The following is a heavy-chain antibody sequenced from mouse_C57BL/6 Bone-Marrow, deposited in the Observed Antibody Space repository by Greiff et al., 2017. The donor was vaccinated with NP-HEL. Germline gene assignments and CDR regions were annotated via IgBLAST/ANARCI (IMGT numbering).Heavy chain of an antibody. CDR1: GYPFTSYW. D-gene: IGHD2-14*01. J-gene: IGHJ2*01. CDR3: ARRYWKCYFDY. V-gene: IGHV1-64*01. Sequence: QVQLQQPGAELVKPGASVKLSCKASGYPFTSYWMHWVKQRPGQGLEWIGMIHPNSGSTNYNEKFKSKATLTVDKSSSTAYMQLSSLTSEDSAVYYCARRYWKCYFDYWGQGTTLTVSS. CDR2: IHPNSGST.